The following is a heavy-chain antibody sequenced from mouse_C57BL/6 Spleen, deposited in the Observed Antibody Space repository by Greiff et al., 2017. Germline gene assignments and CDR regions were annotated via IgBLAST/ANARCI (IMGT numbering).Heavy chain of an antibody. V-gene: IGHV1-4*01. Sequence: VKLQESGAELARPGASVKMSCKASGYTFTSYTMHWVKQRPGQGLEWIGYINPSSGYTKYNQKFKDKATLTADKSSSTAYMQLSSLTSEDSAVYYCARYDYDGAWFAYWGQGTLVTVSA. CDR2: INPSSGYT. D-gene: IGHD2-4*01. CDR1: GYTFTSYT. CDR3: ARYDYDGAWFAY. J-gene: IGHJ3*01.